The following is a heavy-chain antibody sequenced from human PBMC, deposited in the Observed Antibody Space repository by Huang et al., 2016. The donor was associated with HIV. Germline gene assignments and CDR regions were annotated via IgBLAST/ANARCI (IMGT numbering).Heavy chain of an antibody. CDR3: ARGWSFGSSTSPAD. J-gene: IGHJ4*02. V-gene: IGHV1-2*02. Sequence: QVQLVQSGAEVKNPGASVRVSCKASGYTFTDSNIHWVRQAPGQGLEWMGWINPKGGDTIYAQRFQGRVTMTRDTTISTVHMDLRRIQSDDTAVYFCARGWSFGSSTSPADWGQGTLVTVSS. CDR2: INPKGGDT. D-gene: IGHD6-6*01. CDR1: GYTFTDSN.